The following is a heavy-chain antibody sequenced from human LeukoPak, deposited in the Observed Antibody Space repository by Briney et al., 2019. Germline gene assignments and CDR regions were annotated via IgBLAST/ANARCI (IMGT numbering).Heavy chain of an antibody. J-gene: IGHJ4*02. D-gene: IGHD3-22*01. CDR2: ISSSGSTI. CDR1: GFTFSSYE. CDR3: ARDLYYDSSGYYSG. V-gene: IGHV3-48*03. Sequence: GGSLRLSCAASGFTFSSYEMNWVRQAPGKGLEWVSYISSSGSTIYYADSVKGRFTISRDNSKNTLYLQMNSLRAEDTAVYYCARDLYYDSSGYYSGWGQGTLVTASS.